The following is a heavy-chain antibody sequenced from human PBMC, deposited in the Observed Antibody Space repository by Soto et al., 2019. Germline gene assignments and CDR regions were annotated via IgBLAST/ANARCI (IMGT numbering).Heavy chain of an antibody. CDR1: GNTFTSYY. Sequence: QIQLVQSGAEVKKHGASVKVSCKASGNTFTSYYLHWVRQAPEQGPEWVGRIDPSGGRISYAEKFPGRLPMSRNTSTSSVYMELSRRASGDTAVSFCLRAAFGLVARRCGMGVWGKGTTVIVAS. J-gene: IGHJ6*04. V-gene: IGHV1-46*01. CDR3: LRAAFGLVARRCGMGV. CDR2: IDPSGGRI. D-gene: IGHD3-3*01.